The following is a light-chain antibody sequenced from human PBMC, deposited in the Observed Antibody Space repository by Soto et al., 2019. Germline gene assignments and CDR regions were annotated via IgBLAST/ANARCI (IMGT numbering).Light chain of an antibody. Sequence: QSVLTQPASVSGSPGQSITISCGGTSSDVGAYIYVSWYQQYPGKAPKLIIYEVNNRPSGVSGRFSGSKSDTTAYLTISGLQAEDEADYYCSSYTTSPLSYVFGTGTKVTVL. J-gene: IGLJ1*01. V-gene: IGLV2-14*03. CDR2: EVN. CDR1: SSDVGAYIY. CDR3: SSYTTSPLSYV.